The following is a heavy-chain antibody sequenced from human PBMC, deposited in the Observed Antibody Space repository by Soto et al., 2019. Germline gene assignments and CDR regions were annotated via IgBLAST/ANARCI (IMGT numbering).Heavy chain of an antibody. CDR2: INHSGST. V-gene: IGHV4-34*01. CDR1: GGSFSGYY. CDR3: ARSLWFGELGGFDY. D-gene: IGHD3-10*01. J-gene: IGHJ4*02. Sequence: SETLSLTCAVYGGSFSGYYWSWIRQPPGKGPEWIGEINHSGSTNYNPSLKSRVTISVDTSKNQFSLKLSSVTAADTAVYYCARSLWFGELGGFDYWGQGTLVTVSS.